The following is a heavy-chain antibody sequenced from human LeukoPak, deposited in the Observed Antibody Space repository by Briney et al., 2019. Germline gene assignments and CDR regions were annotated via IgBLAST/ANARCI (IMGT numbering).Heavy chain of an antibody. D-gene: IGHD1-26*01. Sequence: SETLSLTCTVSGYSISSGYYWGWIRQPPGKGLEWIGSIYHSGSTYYNPPLKSRVTISVDTSKNQFSLKLSPVTAEDTAVYYCAREDSGRATWRLVYWGQGALVTVSS. J-gene: IGHJ4*02. CDR1: GYSISSGYY. CDR3: AREDSGRATWRLVY. V-gene: IGHV4-38-2*02. CDR2: IYHSGST.